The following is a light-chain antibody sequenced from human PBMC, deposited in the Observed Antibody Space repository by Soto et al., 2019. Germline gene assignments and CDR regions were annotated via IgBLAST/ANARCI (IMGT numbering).Light chain of an antibody. CDR3: QQGHSFPLT. CDR1: QDINRW. CDR2: SAS. J-gene: IGKJ3*01. Sequence: DIQMTQSPSSVSASVGDRITITCRASQDINRWLAWHQQKPGQAPNLLIFSASTLKGGVPSRFSGSGSGTDFTLTITNVQPEDVAIYYCQQGHSFPLTFGPGTKVDLK. V-gene: IGKV1-12*01.